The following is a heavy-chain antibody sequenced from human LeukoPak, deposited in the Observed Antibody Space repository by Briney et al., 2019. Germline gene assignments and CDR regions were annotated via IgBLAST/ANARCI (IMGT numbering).Heavy chain of an antibody. CDR2: INPSTGDT. J-gene: IGHJ5*02. CDR3: AASIGVRDVLLGFDP. D-gene: IGHD3-10*01. V-gene: IGHV1-2*02. Sequence: GASVKVSCKAPTNTFNNHYIHWVRQGPGQGLEWMGWINPSTGDTTFAQSFQGRVTVTADTSISTAHMDLTRPTSDDTAIYYCAASIGVRDVLLGFDPWGQGTPVTVSS. CDR1: TNTFNNHY.